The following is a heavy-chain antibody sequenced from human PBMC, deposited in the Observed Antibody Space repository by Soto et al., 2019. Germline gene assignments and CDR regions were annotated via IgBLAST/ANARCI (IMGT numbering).Heavy chain of an antibody. CDR1: GFTFSSYA. D-gene: IGHD6-19*01. CDR2: ISYDGSNK. J-gene: IGHJ4*02. Sequence: GGSLRLSCAASGFTFSSYAMHWVRQAPGKGLEWVAVISYDGSNKYYADSVKGRFTISRDNSKNTLYLQMNSLRAEDTAVYYCASLRGWEDYWGQGTLVTVSS. CDR3: ASLRGWEDY. V-gene: IGHV3-30-3*01.